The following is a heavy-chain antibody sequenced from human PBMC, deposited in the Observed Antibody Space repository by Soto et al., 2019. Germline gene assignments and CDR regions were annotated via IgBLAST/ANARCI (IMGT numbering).Heavy chain of an antibody. CDR2: IYYSGST. Sequence: QVQLQESGPGLVKPSETLSLTCTVSGGSVSSGSYYWSWIRQPPGKGLEWIGYIYYSGSTNYNPSLKSRVTISVDTSKNQFSLKLSSVTAADTAVYYCARENIAGYGMDVWGQGTTVTVSS. J-gene: IGHJ6*02. CDR1: GGSVSSGSYY. D-gene: IGHD6-13*01. CDR3: ARENIAGYGMDV. V-gene: IGHV4-61*01.